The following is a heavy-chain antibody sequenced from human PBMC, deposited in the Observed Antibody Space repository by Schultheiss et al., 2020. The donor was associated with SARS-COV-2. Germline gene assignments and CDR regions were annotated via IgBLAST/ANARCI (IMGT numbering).Heavy chain of an antibody. V-gene: IGHV3-21*04. J-gene: IGHJ3*02. CDR1: GFTFSSYS. D-gene: IGHD2-15*01. CDR2: ISSSSSYI. Sequence: GGSLRLSCAASGFTFSSYSMNWVRQAPGKGLEWVSSISSSSSYIYYADSVKGRFTISRDNAKNSLYLQMNSLRAEDTAVYYCAKEKVDCSGGSCYYDAFDIWGQGTMVTVAS. CDR3: AKEKVDCSGGSCYYDAFDI.